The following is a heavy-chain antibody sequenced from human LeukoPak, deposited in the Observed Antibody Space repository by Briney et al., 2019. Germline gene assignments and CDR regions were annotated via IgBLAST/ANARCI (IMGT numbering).Heavy chain of an antibody. D-gene: IGHD1-26*01. Sequence: GGSLRLSCAASGFTFSSYGMSWVRQAPGKGLEWVSAISGSGGSTYYADSVKGRFTISRDNSKNTLYLQMNSLRAEDTAVNYCAKGRYYDSDYYYYMDVWGKGTTVTISS. V-gene: IGHV3-23*01. J-gene: IGHJ6*03. CDR2: ISGSGGST. CDR1: GFTFSSYG. CDR3: AKGRYYDSDYYYYMDV.